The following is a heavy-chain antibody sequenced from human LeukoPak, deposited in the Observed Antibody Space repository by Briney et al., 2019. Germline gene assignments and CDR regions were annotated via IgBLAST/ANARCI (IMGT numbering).Heavy chain of an antibody. V-gene: IGHV1-2*06. CDR1: GYTFTGYY. D-gene: IGHD3-22*01. CDR2: INPNSGGT. CDR3: ARAAYYYDSSGSIKDAFDI. Sequence: GASVKVSFKASGYTFTGYYMHWVRQAPGQGLEWMGRINPNSGGTNYAQKFQGRVTMTRDTSISTAYMELSRLRSDDTAVYYCARAAYYYDSSGSIKDAFDIWGQGTMVTVSS. J-gene: IGHJ3*02.